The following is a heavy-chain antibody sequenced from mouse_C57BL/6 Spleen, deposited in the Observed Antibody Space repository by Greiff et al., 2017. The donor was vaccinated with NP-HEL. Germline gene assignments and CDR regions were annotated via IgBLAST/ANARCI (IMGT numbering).Heavy chain of an antibody. Sequence: VQPQQSGAELVKPGASVKLSCTASGLNINDHYMNWVKQRTEPGLEWVGRIDSEDGETNYAPKFQGKATITADKSSSTAYLQLRSLTSEDTAVYYCAREASPESWFAYWGQGTLVTVSA. CDR3: AREASPESWFAY. CDR1: GLNINDHY. J-gene: IGHJ3*01. CDR2: IDSEDGET. V-gene: IGHV14-2*01.